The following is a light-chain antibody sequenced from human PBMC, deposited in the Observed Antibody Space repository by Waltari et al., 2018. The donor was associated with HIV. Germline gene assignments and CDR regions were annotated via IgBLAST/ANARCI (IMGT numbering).Light chain of an antibody. V-gene: IGLV2-14*01. J-gene: IGLJ2*01. CDR2: EVS. CDR3: SSYTSSDTVV. CDR1: SSDVGGYNY. Sequence: QSALTQPASVSGSPGQSITISCTGTSSDVGGYNYVSWYQQHPRKAPKHMIYEVSNRPSGVSHRFSGSKSGNTASLTISVLQAEDESNYYCSSYTSSDTVVFGGGTKLTVL.